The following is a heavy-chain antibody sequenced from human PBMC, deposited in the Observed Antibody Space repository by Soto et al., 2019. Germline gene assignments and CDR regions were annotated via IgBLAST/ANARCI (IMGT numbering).Heavy chain of an antibody. J-gene: IGHJ3*02. CDR2: IYYSGST. CDR3: AIPQWDDAFDI. D-gene: IGHD1-26*01. Sequence: SETLSLTCTVSGGSVSSGSYYWSWIRQPPGKGLEWIGYIYYSGSTNYNPSLKSRVTISVDTSKNQFSLKLSSVTAADTAVYYCAIPQWDDAFDIWGQGTMDTVSS. CDR1: GGSVSSGSYY. V-gene: IGHV4-61*01.